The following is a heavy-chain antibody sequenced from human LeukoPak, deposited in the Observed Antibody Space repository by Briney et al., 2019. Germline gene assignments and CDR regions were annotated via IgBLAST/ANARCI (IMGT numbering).Heavy chain of an antibody. CDR3: ARAVGPLRYFDWLSTFDY. D-gene: IGHD3-9*01. V-gene: IGHV7-4-1*02. CDR2: INTNTGNP. J-gene: IGHJ4*02. Sequence: GASVKVSCRASGYTFTSYAMNWVRQAPGQGLEWMGWINTNTGNPTYAQGFTGRFVFSLDTSVSAAYLQISSLKAEDTAVYYCARAVGPLRYFDWLSTFDYWGQGTLVTVSS. CDR1: GYTFTSYA.